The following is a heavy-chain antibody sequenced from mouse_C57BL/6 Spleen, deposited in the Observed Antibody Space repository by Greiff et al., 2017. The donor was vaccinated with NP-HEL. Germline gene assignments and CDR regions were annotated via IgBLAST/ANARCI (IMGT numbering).Heavy chain of an antibody. Sequence: VQLQQSGPELVKPGASVKISCKASGYTFTDYYMHWVKQSHGQSLEWIGVINPNYGTTSYNQKFKGKATLTVDQSSSTAYMQLNSLTSEDSAVYYCARSVSGTAWFAYWGQGTLLTVSA. CDR3: ARSVSGTAWFAY. D-gene: IGHD4-1*01. CDR1: GYTFTDYY. V-gene: IGHV1-39*01. CDR2: INPNYGTT. J-gene: IGHJ3*01.